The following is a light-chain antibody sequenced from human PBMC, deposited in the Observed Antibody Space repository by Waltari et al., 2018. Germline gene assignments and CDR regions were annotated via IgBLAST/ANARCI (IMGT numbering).Light chain of an antibody. V-gene: IGKV3-20*01. J-gene: IGKJ2*01. CDR1: QSVSSGY. CDR3: QQYGSSPRYT. CDR2: GAS. Sequence: EIVLTQSPGTLSLSPGERATLSCRASQSVSSGYLAWYQQKPGQAPRPLIYGASSRATGIPDRFSGSGSGTDFTLTISRLEPEDFAVYYCQQYGSSPRYTFGQGTKLEIK.